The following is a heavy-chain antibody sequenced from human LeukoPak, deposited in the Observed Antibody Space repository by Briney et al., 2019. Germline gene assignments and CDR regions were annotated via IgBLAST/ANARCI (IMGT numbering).Heavy chain of an antibody. D-gene: IGHD5-18*01. Sequence: GGSLRLSCAASGFTFRSYAMQWVPQAPGKGLEGVTYITYNSGTIFYADSVKGLFTISRDNAKDSLYLQMSSLRDEDTAVYYCTRDSGYSYGDDYWGQGTLVTVSS. V-gene: IGHV3-48*02. CDR2: ITYNSGTI. J-gene: IGHJ4*02. CDR3: TRDSGYSYGDDY. CDR1: GFTFRSYA.